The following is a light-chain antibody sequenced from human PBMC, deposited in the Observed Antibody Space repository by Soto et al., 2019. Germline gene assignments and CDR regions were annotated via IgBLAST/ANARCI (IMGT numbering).Light chain of an antibody. V-gene: IGKV1-39*01. Sequence: GDRVTITCRASQSISSYLNWYQQKPGKAPKLLLYAASSLQSGVPSRFSGSGSGTDFTLTISSLQPEDFATYYCQQTYSTPATFGQGTKLEIK. CDR3: QQTYSTPAT. CDR1: QSISSY. CDR2: AAS. J-gene: IGKJ2*01.